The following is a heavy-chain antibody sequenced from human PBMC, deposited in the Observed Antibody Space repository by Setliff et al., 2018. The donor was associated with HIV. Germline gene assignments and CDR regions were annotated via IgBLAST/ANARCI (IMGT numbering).Heavy chain of an antibody. CDR3: ARATGPTFYFDP. CDR1: GGSLSDSY. Sequence: PSETLSLTCAVYGGSLSDSYYNWVRQPPGKGLEWIGQISHSGTTSYNSSLRSRVAMSVDTSKNQFSLTLTSLTAADTALYYCARATGPTFYFDPWGQGTLVTVSS. V-gene: IGHV4-34*01. J-gene: IGHJ4*02. CDR2: ISHSGTT.